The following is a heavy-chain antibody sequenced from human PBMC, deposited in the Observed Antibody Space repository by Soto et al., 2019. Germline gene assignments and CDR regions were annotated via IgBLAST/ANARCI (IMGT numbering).Heavy chain of an antibody. D-gene: IGHD2-15*01. CDR3: AKDPRYCSGGSCYPFDY. J-gene: IGHJ4*02. V-gene: IGHV3-30*18. CDR2: ISYDGSNK. Sequence: SLRLSCASSGFTFSSYGMHWVRQAPGKGLEWVAVISYDGSNKYYADSVKGRFTISRDNSKNTLYLQMNSLRAEDTAVYYCAKDPRYCSGGSCYPFDYWGQGTLVTVSS. CDR1: GFTFSSYG.